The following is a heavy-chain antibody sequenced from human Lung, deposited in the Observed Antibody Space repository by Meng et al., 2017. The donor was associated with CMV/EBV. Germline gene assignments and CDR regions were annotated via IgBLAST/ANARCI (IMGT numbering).Heavy chain of an antibody. V-gene: IGHV3-48*03. CDR3: ARSAMDYNPYFDY. D-gene: IGHD1-1*01. CDR1: GFTFSSYE. J-gene: IGHJ4*02. CDR2: ISNSGITT. Sequence: SCAASGFTFSSYEMNWVRQAPGKGLEWVSYISNSGITTYYADSVKGRFTISRDNAKNSLFLQINSLRAEDTAVYYCARSAMDYNPYFDYWGQGARVTVSS.